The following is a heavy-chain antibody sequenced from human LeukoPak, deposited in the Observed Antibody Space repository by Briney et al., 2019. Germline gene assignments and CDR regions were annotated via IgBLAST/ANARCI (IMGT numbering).Heavy chain of an antibody. J-gene: IGHJ6*03. D-gene: IGHD6-25*01. V-gene: IGHV3-74*01. CDR1: GFTFSSYW. CDR2: ISSDGSTR. CDR3: ARDPAARTGYYYMDV. Sequence: GGSLRLSCAASGFTFSSYWMHWVRQAPGKVLVWVSRISSDGSTRAYADSVKGRFTISRDNSKNTLYLQMNSLRAEDTAVYYCARDPAARTGYYYMDVWGKGTTVTVSS.